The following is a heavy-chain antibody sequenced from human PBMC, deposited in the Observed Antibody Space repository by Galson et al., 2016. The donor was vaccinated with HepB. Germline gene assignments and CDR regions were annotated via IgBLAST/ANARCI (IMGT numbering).Heavy chain of an antibody. D-gene: IGHD2-15*01. Sequence: SLRLSCAASGFTFSNYAMSWVRQAPGKGLEWVSGIIENGGDKYYADSVKGRFTISKDNSKNTLYLQMNSLRAEDTAVYYCAKDYRYGDSCCHFDSWGQGTLLTVSS. CDR1: GFTFSNYA. V-gene: IGHV3-23*01. J-gene: IGHJ4*02. CDR2: IIENGGDK. CDR3: AKDYRYGDSCCHFDS.